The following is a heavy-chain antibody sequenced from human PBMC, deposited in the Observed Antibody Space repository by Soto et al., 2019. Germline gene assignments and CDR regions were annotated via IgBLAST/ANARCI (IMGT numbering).Heavy chain of an antibody. V-gene: IGHV4-39*02. CDR1: GATIISSTYY. CDR3: ARPQFSGTYHDTFNI. J-gene: IGHJ3*02. CDR2: VYYSENT. D-gene: IGHD1-26*01. Sequence: SETLSLTCTVSGATIISSTYYWGWIRKPPGKGLEWIGSVYYSENTYYNPSLKSRVTISVDTSKNLFSLKLTSVTAADTAMYYCARPQFSGTYHDTFNIWGQGTMVTVSS.